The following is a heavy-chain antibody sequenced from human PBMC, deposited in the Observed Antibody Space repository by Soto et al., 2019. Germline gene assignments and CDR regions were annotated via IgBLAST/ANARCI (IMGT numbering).Heavy chain of an antibody. V-gene: IGHV5-51*01. CDR3: ARHAGSYYYYYYMDV. J-gene: IGHJ6*03. CDR1: GYSFTSYW. Sequence: GESLNISCKGSGYSFTSYWIGWVRQMPGKGLEWMGIIYPGDSDTRYSPSFQGQVTISADKSISTAYLQWSSLKASDTAMYYCARHAGSYYYYYYMDVWGKGTTVTVSS. D-gene: IGHD1-1*01. CDR2: IYPGDSDT.